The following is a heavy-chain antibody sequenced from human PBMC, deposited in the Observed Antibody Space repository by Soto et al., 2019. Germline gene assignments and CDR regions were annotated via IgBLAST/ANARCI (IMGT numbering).Heavy chain of an antibody. V-gene: IGHV1-69*01. J-gene: IGHJ5*02. CDR3: ARDNFVELRGTCFDH. Sequence: QVHLEQSGTEVKKPGSSVKVSCKASGDTFKSYSINWIRQAPGQGLEWMGGIIPMSGSPDYAQKLQGRVKITADESTITVYMELSSLRSEDTAIYYCARDNFVELRGTCFDHWGQGTLVIVSS. CDR1: GDTFKSYS. D-gene: IGHD1-7*01. CDR2: IIPMSGSP.